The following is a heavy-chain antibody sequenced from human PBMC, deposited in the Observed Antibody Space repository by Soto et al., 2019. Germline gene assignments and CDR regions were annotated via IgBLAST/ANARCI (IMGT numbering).Heavy chain of an antibody. CDR1: GFTFSSYW. CDR3: ARVGIVGPTAFDI. Sequence: GGSLRLSCAASGFTFSSYWMSWVRQAPGKGLEWVANIKQDGSEKYYENSVKGGFTITRDNPKNSLYLQMNSLREEDAAVYYCARVGIVGPTAFDIWGQGTMVTVSS. D-gene: IGHD1-26*01. CDR2: IKQDGSEK. J-gene: IGHJ3*02. V-gene: IGHV3-7*01.